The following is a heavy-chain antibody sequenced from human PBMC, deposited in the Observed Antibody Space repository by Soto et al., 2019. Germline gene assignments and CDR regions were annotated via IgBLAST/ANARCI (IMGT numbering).Heavy chain of an antibody. CDR1: GFTFSNYG. CDR2: ISSDGSNE. V-gene: IGHV3-30*03. J-gene: IGHJ6*02. D-gene: IGHD3-10*01. CDR3: CMVRGARIHGMDV. Sequence: QEQLVESGGGVVQPGRSLRLYWAASGFTFSNYGMHWVRQAPGKGLDWVAAISSDGSNEYYADSVKGRFTISRDNSKSTVYLQMNSLRAEDTAVYYVCMVRGARIHGMDVWGQGTTVTVYS.